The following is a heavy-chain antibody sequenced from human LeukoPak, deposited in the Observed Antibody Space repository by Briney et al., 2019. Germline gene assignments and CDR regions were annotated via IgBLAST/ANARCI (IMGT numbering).Heavy chain of an antibody. CDR3: ARRRYFDGSGYLE. J-gene: IGHJ1*01. CDR2: IYYSGRT. Sequence: SETLSLTCSVSGDSVSRSDSYWDWSRQPPGKGLEWIGTIYYSGRTYYSPSLRSRVTMSVDPSNNQFSLTLRSVTAADTALYYCARRRYFDGSGYLEWGQGTLLSVSS. CDR1: GDSVSRSDSY. V-gene: IGHV4-39*01. D-gene: IGHD3-22*01.